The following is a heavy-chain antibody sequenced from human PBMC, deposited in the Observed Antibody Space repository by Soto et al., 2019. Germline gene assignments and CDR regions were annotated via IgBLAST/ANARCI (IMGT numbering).Heavy chain of an antibody. CDR2: ISSSGSTI. J-gene: IGHJ4*02. Sequence: GGSLRLSCAASGFTFSSYEMNWVRQAPGKGLEWVSYISSSGSTIYYADSVKGRFTISRDNAKNSLYLQMNSLRAEDTAVYYCASYDFWSGFPLNWRQGTLATVSS. D-gene: IGHD3-3*01. CDR3: ASYDFWSGFPLN. CDR1: GFTFSSYE. V-gene: IGHV3-48*03.